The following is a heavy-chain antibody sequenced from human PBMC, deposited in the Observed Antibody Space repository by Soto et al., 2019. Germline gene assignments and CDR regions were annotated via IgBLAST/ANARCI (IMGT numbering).Heavy chain of an antibody. J-gene: IGHJ6*02. CDR2: IIPIFGTA. V-gene: IGHV1-69*01. CDR3: ASKERDIVVVVADTQRYYYYGMDV. CDR1: GGTFSSYA. Sequence: QVQLVQSGAEVKKPGSSVKVSCKASGGTFSSYAISWVRQAPGQGLEWMGGIIPIFGTANYAQKFQGRVTITADESTSTDYMELSSLRSEDTAVYYWASKERDIVVVVADTQRYYYYGMDVWGQGTTVTVCS. D-gene: IGHD2-15*01.